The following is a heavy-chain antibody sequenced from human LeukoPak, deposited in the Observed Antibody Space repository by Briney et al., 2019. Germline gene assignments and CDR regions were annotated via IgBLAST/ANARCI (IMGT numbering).Heavy chain of an antibody. V-gene: IGHV4-39*01. CDR1: VGSISSSSYY. CDR3: ARQEDTAMVTFGIGAFDI. D-gene: IGHD5-18*01. J-gene: IGHJ3*02. Sequence: SETLSLTCTVSVGSISSSSYYWRWIRQPPGKGLEWIGSIYYSGSTYYNPSLKSRVTISVDTSKNQFSLKLSSVTAADTAVYYCARQEDTAMVTFGIGAFDIWGQGTMVTVSS. CDR2: IYYSGST.